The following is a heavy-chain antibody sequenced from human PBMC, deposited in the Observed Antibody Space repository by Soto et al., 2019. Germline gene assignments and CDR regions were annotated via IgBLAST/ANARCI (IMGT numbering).Heavy chain of an antibody. CDR1: GFTFSSYD. CDR2: IGTAGDT. CDR3: ARSLIMYGMDV. J-gene: IGHJ6*02. D-gene: IGHD3-10*01. Sequence: GGSLRLYCAASGFTFSSYDMHWVRQATGKGLEWVSAIGTAGDTYYPGSVKGRFTISRENAKNSLYLQMNSLRAGDTAVYYCARSLIMYGMDVWGQGTTVTVSS. V-gene: IGHV3-13*01.